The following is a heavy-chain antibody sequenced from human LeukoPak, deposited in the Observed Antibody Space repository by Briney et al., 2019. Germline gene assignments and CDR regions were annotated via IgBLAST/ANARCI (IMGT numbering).Heavy chain of an antibody. D-gene: IGHD5-18*01. CDR1: GYTFTSNG. V-gene: IGHV1-18*01. J-gene: IGHJ4*02. CDR2: VSAYNGDT. CDR3: ARDRLTAMVRGSFDY. Sequence: ASVKVSFKASGYTFTSNGISWVRQAPGQGLEWMGGVSAYNGDTNYAQKFQGRVTMTTDTSTSTAYMELRSLRSDDTAVYYCARDRLTAMVRGSFDYWGQGTLVIVSS.